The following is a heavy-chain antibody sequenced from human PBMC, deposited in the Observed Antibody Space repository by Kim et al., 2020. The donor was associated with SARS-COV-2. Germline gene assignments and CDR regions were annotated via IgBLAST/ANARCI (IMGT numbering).Heavy chain of an antibody. D-gene: IGHD3-10*01. CDR2: ISAYNGNT. CDR3: ARTLFMVRGVITPGFDY. V-gene: IGHV1-18*04. CDR1: GYTFTSYG. Sequence: ASVKVSCKASGYTFTSYGISWVRQAPGQGLEWMGWISAYNGNTNYAQKLQGRVTMTTDTSTSTAYMELRSLRSDDTAVYYCARTLFMVRGVITPGFDYWGQGTLVTVSS. J-gene: IGHJ4*02.